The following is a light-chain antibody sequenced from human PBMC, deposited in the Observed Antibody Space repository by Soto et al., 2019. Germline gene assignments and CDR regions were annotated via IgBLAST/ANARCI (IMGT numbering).Light chain of an antibody. CDR1: QSVFSRFRNKNY. J-gene: IGKJ5*01. V-gene: IGKV4-1*01. CDR2: KAS. CDR3: KKYNSYPYT. Sequence: DIVMTQSPDSLTLSLGDRATINCKSSQSVFSRFRNKNYLGWFQQKPGKAPKLLIYKASSLESGVPSRFSGSGSGTEFTLTISSLQPDEFATYYCKKYNSYPYTFGQGTRLEIK.